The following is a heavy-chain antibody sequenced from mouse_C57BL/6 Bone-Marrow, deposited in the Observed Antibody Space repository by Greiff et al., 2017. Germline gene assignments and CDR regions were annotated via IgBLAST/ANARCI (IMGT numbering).Heavy chain of an antibody. CDR1: GYTFTSYG. CDR2: IYPSSGNT. V-gene: IGHV1-81*01. Sequence: QVQLQQSGAELARPGASVKLSCKASGYTFTSYGISWVKQRTGQGLEWIGEIYPSSGNTSYNEKFKGKATLTVDKSSSTAYMELRSLTSEDSAVYFCARLELDYEDFDYCGQGTTLTVSA. CDR3: ARLELDYEDFDY. J-gene: IGHJ2*01. D-gene: IGHD2-4*01.